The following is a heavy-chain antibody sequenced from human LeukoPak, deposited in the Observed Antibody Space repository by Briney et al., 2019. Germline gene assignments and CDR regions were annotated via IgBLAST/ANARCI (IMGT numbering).Heavy chain of an antibody. V-gene: IGHV4-39*07. D-gene: IGHD5-24*01. Sequence: SETLSLTCTVSGGSISRSTSYWGWFRQPPGKGLEWISGVHYSGSTYYNPSLQSRFTISVDTSKNQFSLKLSSVTAADTAVYYCARVRRWLQFGAFDIWGQGTMVTVSS. J-gene: IGHJ3*02. CDR3: ARVRRWLQFGAFDI. CDR2: VHYSGST. CDR1: GGSISRSTSY.